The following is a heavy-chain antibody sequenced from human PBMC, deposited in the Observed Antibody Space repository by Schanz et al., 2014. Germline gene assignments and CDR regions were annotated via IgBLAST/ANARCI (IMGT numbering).Heavy chain of an antibody. Sequence: LLVESGGGLIQPGGSLRLSCAASGFTVSNNFMTWVRQAPGKGLEWVSGISGSGVITYYEDSVKGRFTISRDNSKNTLYLQMNSLRAEDTAIYYCAKTLGGAGLTLYFDHWGQGSLVTVSS. D-gene: IGHD3-10*01. CDR1: GFTVSNNF. CDR3: AKTLGGAGLTLYFDH. CDR2: ISGSGVIT. J-gene: IGHJ4*02. V-gene: IGHV3-23*04.